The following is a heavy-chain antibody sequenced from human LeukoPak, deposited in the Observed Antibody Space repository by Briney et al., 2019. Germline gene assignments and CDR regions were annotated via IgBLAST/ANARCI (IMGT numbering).Heavy chain of an antibody. Sequence: GGSLRLSCAASGFNFDNYWMNWVRQAPGKGLEWVANIKQDGSERHYVDSVKGRFTLSRENAKKSLYLQMNSLRAEDTAVYYCARGWSDYIWGSYRRDDAFDIWGQGTMVIVSS. CDR3: ARGWSDYIWGSYRRDDAFDI. D-gene: IGHD3-16*02. J-gene: IGHJ3*02. CDR1: GFNFDNYW. V-gene: IGHV3-7*01. CDR2: IKQDGSER.